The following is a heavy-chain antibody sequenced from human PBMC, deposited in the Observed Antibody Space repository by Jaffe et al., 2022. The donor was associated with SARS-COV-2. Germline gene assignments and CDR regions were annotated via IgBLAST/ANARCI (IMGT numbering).Heavy chain of an antibody. V-gene: IGHV3-53*01. CDR1: GFTVSSNY. CDR3: RGEFLEWLSDYYYGMDV. Sequence: EVQLVESGGGLIQPGGSLRLSCAASGFTVSSNYMSWVRQAPGKGLEWVSVIYSGGSTYYADSVKGRFTISRDNSKNTLYLQMNSLRAEDTAVYYCRGEFLEWLSDYYYGMDVWGQGTTVTVSS. CDR2: IYSGGST. J-gene: IGHJ6*02. D-gene: IGHD3-3*01.